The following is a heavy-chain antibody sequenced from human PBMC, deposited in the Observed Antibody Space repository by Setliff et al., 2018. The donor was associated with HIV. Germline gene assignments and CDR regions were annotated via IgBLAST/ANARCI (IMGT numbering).Heavy chain of an antibody. CDR2: ISSSSSYI. V-gene: IGHV3-21*01. D-gene: IGHD2-8*01. CDR3: AKDNDIHAFDI. CDR1: GFTVSSYS. J-gene: IGHJ3*02. Sequence: KPGGSLRLSCAASGFTVSSYSMNWVRQAPGKGLEWVSSISSSSSYIFYADSVKGRFTISRDNSKNTLYLQMNSLRAEDTAVYYCAKDNDIHAFDIWGQGTMVTVSS.